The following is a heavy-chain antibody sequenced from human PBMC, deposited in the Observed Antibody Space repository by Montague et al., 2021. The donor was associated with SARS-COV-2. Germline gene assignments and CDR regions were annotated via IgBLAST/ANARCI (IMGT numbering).Heavy chain of an antibody. CDR2: IYYSGST. J-gene: IGHJ3*02. Sequence: SETLSLTCTVTGGSISGSSYYWGWIRQPPGKGLEWIGSIYYSGSTYYNPSLKSRVTISVDTSKNQFSLKLSSVAAADTAAYYCASPTYYYDSSGSDAFDIWGQGTMVTVSS. CDR3: ASPTYYYDSSGSDAFDI. D-gene: IGHD3-22*01. CDR1: GGSISGSSYY. V-gene: IGHV4-39*01.